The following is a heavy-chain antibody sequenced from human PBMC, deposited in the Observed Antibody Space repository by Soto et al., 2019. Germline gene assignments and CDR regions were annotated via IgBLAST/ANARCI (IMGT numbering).Heavy chain of an antibody. CDR3: ASGNWNYPFDY. CDR1: GGSFSGYY. V-gene: IGHV4-34*01. D-gene: IGHD1-7*01. CDR2: INHSGST. J-gene: IGHJ4*02. Sequence: SETLSLTCAVYGGSFSGYYWSWIRQPPGKGLEWIGEINHSGSTNYNPSLKSRVTISVDTSKNQFSLKLSSVTAADTAVYYCASGNWNYPFDYWGQGTLVTVSS.